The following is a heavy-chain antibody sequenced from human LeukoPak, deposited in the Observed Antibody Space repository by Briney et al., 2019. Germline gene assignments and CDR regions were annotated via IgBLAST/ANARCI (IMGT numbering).Heavy chain of an antibody. CDR1: GGSFSGYY. Sequence: PSETLSLTCAVYGGSFSGYYWSWIRQPPGKGLECIGEINHSGSTNYNPSLKSRVTISVDTSKNQFSLKLSSVTAADTAVYYCARAGYCSGGSCYSFDYWGQGTLVTVSS. CDR3: ARAGYCSGGSCYSFDY. D-gene: IGHD2-15*01. V-gene: IGHV4-34*01. CDR2: INHSGST. J-gene: IGHJ4*02.